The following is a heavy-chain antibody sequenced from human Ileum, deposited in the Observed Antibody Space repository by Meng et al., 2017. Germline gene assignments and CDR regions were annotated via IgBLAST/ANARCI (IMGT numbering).Heavy chain of an antibody. V-gene: IGHV4-34*04. CDR3: PRDRSIILFGEWFDS. J-gene: IGHJ5*01. CDR1: RGPVSGYY. D-gene: IGHD3-10*01. Sequence: QGQHSPGGAGLLKPSELLDLPWADSRGPVSGYYWRLILQPPGKGMEVIGKINPRRSTNNNHTQQRGDRISVHTYKNKYSLKLSSETAADTAVYFCPRDRSIILFGEWFDSWGQGTLVTVSS. CDR2: INPRRST.